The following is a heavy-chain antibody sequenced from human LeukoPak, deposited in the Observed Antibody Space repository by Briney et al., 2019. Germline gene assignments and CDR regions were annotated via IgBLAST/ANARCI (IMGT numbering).Heavy chain of an antibody. CDR3: ARPGKYSYGYSKSDAFDI. Sequence: SETLSLACAVSGYSISSGYYGGWIRQPPGQGLEWIGNIFHSGSTYYNPSLKSRVTRAVDKDKKHLSLKMSSVTAADTAVYYCARPGKYSYGYSKSDAFDIWGQGTMVTVSS. CDR1: GYSISSGYY. D-gene: IGHD5-18*01. V-gene: IGHV4-38-2*01. J-gene: IGHJ3*02. CDR2: IFHSGST.